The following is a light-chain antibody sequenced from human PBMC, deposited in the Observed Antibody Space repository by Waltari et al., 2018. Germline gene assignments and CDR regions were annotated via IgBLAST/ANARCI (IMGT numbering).Light chain of an antibody. J-gene: IGKJ2*01. V-gene: IGKV4-1*01. CDR1: QSVLYSSNNKNY. CDR2: WAS. Sequence: DIVMTQSPDSLAVSLGERATINCKSSQSVLYSSNNKNYLAWYQQKPGQPPTLLIYWASTRESGVPDRFSGSGSGPDFTLTISSLQAEDVAVYYCQQYYSTPYTFGQGTKLEIK. CDR3: QQYYSTPYT.